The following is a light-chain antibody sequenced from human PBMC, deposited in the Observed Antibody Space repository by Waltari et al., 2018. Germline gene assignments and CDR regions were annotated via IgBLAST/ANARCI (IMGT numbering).Light chain of an antibody. CDR3: QQSYSHTRT. V-gene: IGKV1-39*01. J-gene: IGKJ1*01. CDR1: QSISSY. Sequence: DIQMTQSPPSLSASAGDRVTIPCRASQSISSYLNWYQQKPGIAPKLLIYAASSLQSGVPSRFSGSGSGRDFTLIISSLQPEDFATYSCQQSYSHTRTFGQGTKVEIK. CDR2: AAS.